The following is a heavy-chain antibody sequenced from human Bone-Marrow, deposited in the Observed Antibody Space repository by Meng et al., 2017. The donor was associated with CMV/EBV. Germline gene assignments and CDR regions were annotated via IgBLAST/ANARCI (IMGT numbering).Heavy chain of an antibody. V-gene: IGHV1-69*05. J-gene: IGHJ5*02. CDR1: A. CDR2: IIPIFGTA. D-gene: IGHD3-22*01. Sequence: ASSWVRQAPGQGLEWMGGIIPIFGTANYAQKYQGRVTITTDESKSTAYMELSSLRSEDTAVYYCARVEARVPYYDSSGYPESNWFDPWGQGTLVTVSS. CDR3: ARVEARVPYYDSSGYPESNWFDP.